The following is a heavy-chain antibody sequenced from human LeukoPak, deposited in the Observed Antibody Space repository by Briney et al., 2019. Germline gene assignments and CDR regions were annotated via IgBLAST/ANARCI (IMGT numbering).Heavy chain of an antibody. D-gene: IGHD1-14*01. V-gene: IGHV3-21*01. CDR1: GFTFSNYS. J-gene: IGHJ4*02. CDR2: ISSSSNYI. CDR3: ARAHPRYYYDF. Sequence: GGSLGLSCAASGFTFSNYSMNWVRQAPGKGLEWVSSISSSSNYIYYADSVKGRFTISRDNAKNSLYLQMNSLRAEDTAVYYCARAHPRYYYDFWGQGTLVTVSS.